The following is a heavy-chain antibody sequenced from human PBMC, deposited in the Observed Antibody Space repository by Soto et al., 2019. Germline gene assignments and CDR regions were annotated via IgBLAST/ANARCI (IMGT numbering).Heavy chain of an antibody. D-gene: IGHD3-9*01. Sequence: GGSLRLSCTASGFTFSSYGMGWVRQAPGKGLQWVSTIRGDGGQTHYTDSVKGRFSISRDNSKNTVYLQMDSLRAEDTAMYFCARDVGLDSNDFFAYWGQGTQVTVSS. CDR1: GFTFSSYG. CDR2: IRGDGGQT. J-gene: IGHJ4*02. V-gene: IGHV3-23*01. CDR3: ARDVGLDSNDFFAY.